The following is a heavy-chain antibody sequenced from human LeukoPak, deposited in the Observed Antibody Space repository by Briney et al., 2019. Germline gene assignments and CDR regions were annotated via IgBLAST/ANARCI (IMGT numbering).Heavy chain of an antibody. CDR3: ARERMDTMGDAFDI. V-gene: IGHV3-48*03. D-gene: IGHD5-12*01. Sequence: PGGSLTLSCAASGFTFSSYEMKWLPQAPGQGLEWGLYISSSGRTIYYADPVKGRFTISRDNAKNSLYLQMNSLRAEDTAVYYWARERMDTMGDAFDIWGQGTMVTVSS. J-gene: IGHJ3*02. CDR2: ISSSGRTI. CDR1: GFTFSSYE.